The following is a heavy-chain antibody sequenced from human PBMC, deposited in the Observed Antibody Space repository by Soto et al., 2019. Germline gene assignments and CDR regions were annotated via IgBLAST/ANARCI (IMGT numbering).Heavy chain of an antibody. CDR1: GGSISSGGYY. D-gene: IGHD1-26*01. CDR3: ARGNEFYLGGYGMDV. CDR2: IYYSGST. J-gene: IGHJ6*02. V-gene: IGHV4-31*03. Sequence: PSETLSLTCTVSGGSISSGGYYWSWIRQHPGKGLEWIGYIYYSGSTYYNPSLKSRVTISVDTSKNQFSLKLSYVTAADTAVYYCARGNEFYLGGYGMDVWGQGNTVTVSS.